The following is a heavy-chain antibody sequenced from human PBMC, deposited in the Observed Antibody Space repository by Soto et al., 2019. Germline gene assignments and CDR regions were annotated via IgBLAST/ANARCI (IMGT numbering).Heavy chain of an antibody. Sequence: GGSLRLSCAASGLSFGGNYMSWIRQAPGKGLEWLSYISSGGDTIYYADSVRGRFTISRDNARNSLYLQMNSLSAEDTAVYFCAQTTPSIHWFDPWGQGTLVTVSS. V-gene: IGHV3-11*01. J-gene: IGHJ5*02. D-gene: IGHD1-1*01. CDR3: AQTTPSIHWFDP. CDR2: ISSGGDTI. CDR1: GLSFGGNY.